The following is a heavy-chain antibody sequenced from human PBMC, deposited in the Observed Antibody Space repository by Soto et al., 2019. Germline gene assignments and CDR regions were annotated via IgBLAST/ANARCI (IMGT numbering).Heavy chain of an antibody. CDR2: VSESWST. J-gene: IGHJ5*02. CDR3: ARHRYCSGATCYNMDNWFDP. Sequence: PSETLSLTFTVSGGSIRTSGYSWGVSRRPPLTGLDCIATVSESWSTYYNPSLKSRVTMSVDTSKNQFSLKLSSVTAADTAVYYCARHRYCSGATCYNMDNWFDPWGQGTLVNASS. D-gene: IGHD2-15*01. CDR1: GGSIRTSGYS. V-gene: IGHV4-39*01.